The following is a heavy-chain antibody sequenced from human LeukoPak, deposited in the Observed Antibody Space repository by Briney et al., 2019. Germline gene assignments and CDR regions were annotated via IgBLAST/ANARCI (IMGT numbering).Heavy chain of an antibody. CDR3: ARSVNYYDSSGYYETKNWFDP. Sequence: ASVKVSCKASGGTFSSYAISWVRQAPGQGLEWMGWINTNTGNPTYAQGFTGRFVFSLDTSVSTAYLQISSLKAEDTAVYYCARSVNYYDSSGYYETKNWFDPWGQGTLVTVSS. CDR2: INTNTGNP. D-gene: IGHD3-22*01. V-gene: IGHV7-4-1*02. J-gene: IGHJ5*02. CDR1: GGTFSSYA.